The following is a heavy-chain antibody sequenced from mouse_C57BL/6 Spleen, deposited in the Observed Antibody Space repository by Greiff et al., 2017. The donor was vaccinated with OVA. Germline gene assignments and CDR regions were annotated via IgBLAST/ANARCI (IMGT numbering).Heavy chain of an antibody. V-gene: IGHV3-6*01. Sequence: EVQLQESGPGLVKPSQSLSLTCSVTGYSITSGYYWNWIRQFPGNKLEWMGYISYDGSNNYNPSLKNRISITRDTSKNQFFLKLNSVTTEDTATYYCANVYYYGSSYVGAMDYWGQGTSVTVSS. CDR1: GYSITSGYY. J-gene: IGHJ4*01. CDR3: ANVYYYGSSYVGAMDY. D-gene: IGHD1-1*01. CDR2: ISYDGSN.